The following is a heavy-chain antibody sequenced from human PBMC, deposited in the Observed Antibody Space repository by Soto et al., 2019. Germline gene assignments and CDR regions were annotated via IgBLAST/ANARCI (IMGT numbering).Heavy chain of an antibody. J-gene: IGHJ5*02. V-gene: IGHV4-34*01. CDR1: GGSFSDYY. Sequence: SETLSLPCAVYGGSFSDYYWSWIRQPPGKGLEWIGEINHSGSTNYNPSLKSRVTISVDTSKNQFSLKLSSVTAADTAVYYCARAPIYPAGWFDPWGQGTLVTGSS. D-gene: IGHD3-3*02. CDR3: ARAPIYPAGWFDP. CDR2: INHSGST.